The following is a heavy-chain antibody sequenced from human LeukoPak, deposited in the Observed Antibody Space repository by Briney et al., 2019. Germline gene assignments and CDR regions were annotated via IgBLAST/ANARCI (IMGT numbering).Heavy chain of an antibody. J-gene: IGHJ4*02. V-gene: IGHV1-18*01. CDR3: ARLTAGVVVAAHHVVEAKLYHYFDY. D-gene: IGHD2-15*01. CDR1: GYTFTSYG. Sequence: GASVKVSCKASGYTFTSYGISWVRQAPGQGLEWMGWISAYNGNTNYAQKLQGRVTMTTDTSTSTAYMELRSLGSDDTAVYYCARLTAGVVVAAHHVVEAKLYHYFDYWGQGTLVTVSS. CDR2: ISAYNGNT.